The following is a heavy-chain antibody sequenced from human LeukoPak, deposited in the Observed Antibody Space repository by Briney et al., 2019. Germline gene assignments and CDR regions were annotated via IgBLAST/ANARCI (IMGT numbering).Heavy chain of an antibody. Sequence: PGGSLRLSCAASGFTFSSYAMSWVRQAPGKGLERVSAISGSGGSTYYADSVKGRFTISRDNSKNTLYLQMNSLRAEDTAVYYCAKRDTVAGTRDAFDIWGQGTMVTVSS. V-gene: IGHV3-23*01. CDR3: AKRDTVAGTRDAFDI. D-gene: IGHD6-19*01. J-gene: IGHJ3*02. CDR1: GFTFSSYA. CDR2: ISGSGGST.